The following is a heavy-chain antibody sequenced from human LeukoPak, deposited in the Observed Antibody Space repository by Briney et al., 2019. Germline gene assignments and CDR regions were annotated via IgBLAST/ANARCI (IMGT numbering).Heavy chain of an antibody. CDR1: GFTFDDYA. Sequence: GRSLRLSCAASGFTFDDYAMHWVRQAPGKGLEWVSGISWNSGSIGYADSVKGRFTISRDNAKNSLYLQMNSLRAEDMALYDCAARSNRGYSSGWYYFDYWGQGTLVTVSS. J-gene: IGHJ4*02. D-gene: IGHD6-19*01. CDR2: ISWNSGSI. CDR3: AARSNRGYSSGWYYFDY. V-gene: IGHV3-9*03.